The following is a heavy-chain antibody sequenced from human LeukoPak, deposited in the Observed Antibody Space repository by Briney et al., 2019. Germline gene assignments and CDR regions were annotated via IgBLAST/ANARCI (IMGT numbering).Heavy chain of an antibody. Sequence: GGSLRLSCAASGFTFSSYDRNWVRQAPGKGLEWVSYISSAGSTIYYADSVKGRFTIARDNAKNSVSLQMNSLRAEDTAVYYCAKSGDFWNNWFDPWGQGTLVTVSS. V-gene: IGHV3-48*03. CDR3: AKSGDFWNNWFDP. CDR1: GFTFSSYD. J-gene: IGHJ5*02. CDR2: ISSAGSTI. D-gene: IGHD3-3*01.